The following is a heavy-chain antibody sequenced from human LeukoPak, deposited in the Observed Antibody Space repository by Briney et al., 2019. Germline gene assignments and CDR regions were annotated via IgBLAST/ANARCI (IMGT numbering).Heavy chain of an antibody. J-gene: IGHJ4*02. CDR3: ARDLSTGPADYCFDS. V-gene: IGHV3-30-3*01. CDR2: ISNVRGSK. D-gene: IGHD2-2*01. CDR1: GFTFSDYA. Sequence: PGMSLRLSCAASGFTFSDYAIHWVRQAPGKGREWVSVISNVRGSKHYPDSVKGRFTISRDNSKNTLLLQMNSLRPEDTAVYYCARDLSTGPADYCFDSWGQGTLVTVSS.